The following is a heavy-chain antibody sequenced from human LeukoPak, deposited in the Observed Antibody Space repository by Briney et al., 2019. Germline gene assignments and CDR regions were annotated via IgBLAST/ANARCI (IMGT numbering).Heavy chain of an antibody. CDR1: GFTFSSYE. CDR3: AREVRGGGAVDY. CDR2: ISSSGSTI. Sequence: PGGSLRLSCAASGFTFSSYEMNWVRQAPGKGLEWVSYISSSGSTIYYADSVKGRFTISRDNAKNTLYLQMNSLRAEDTAVYYCAREVRGGGAVDYWGQGTLVTVSS. V-gene: IGHV3-48*03. J-gene: IGHJ4*02. D-gene: IGHD3-10*01.